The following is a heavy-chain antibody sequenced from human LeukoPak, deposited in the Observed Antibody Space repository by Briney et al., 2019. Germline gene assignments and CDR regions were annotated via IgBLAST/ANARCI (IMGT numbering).Heavy chain of an antibody. Sequence: ASVKVSCKASGYTFTSYDINWVRQATGQGLEWMGWMNPNSGDTAYAQKFQGRVTMTRNTSISTAYMELSSLRSEDTAVYCCARLPRLLWGTASVDYWGQGTLVTVSS. CDR1: GYTFTSYD. CDR2: MNPNSGDT. D-gene: IGHD5-18*01. CDR3: ARLPRLLWGTASVDY. J-gene: IGHJ4*02. V-gene: IGHV1-8*01.